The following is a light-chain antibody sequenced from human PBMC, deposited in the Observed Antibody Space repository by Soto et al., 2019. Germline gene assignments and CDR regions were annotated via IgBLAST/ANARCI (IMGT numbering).Light chain of an antibody. CDR3: LHHNSLLALT. Sequence: DIQMTQSPSSLSASVGDRVTITCRASQGIRDDLGWYQQKPGKAPKRLIYAASTLQSGVPSRFSGSRSGTEFNLTISSLESAFFATYLCLHHNSLLALTFGGGTNVETK. J-gene: IGKJ4*01. CDR2: AAS. V-gene: IGKV1-17*01. CDR1: QGIRDD.